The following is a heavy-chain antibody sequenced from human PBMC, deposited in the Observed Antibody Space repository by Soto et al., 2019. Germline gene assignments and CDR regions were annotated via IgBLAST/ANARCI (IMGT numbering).Heavy chain of an antibody. CDR1: GFTFSSYA. Sequence: VQLVESGGGVVQPGRSLRLSCAASGFTFSSYAMHWVRQAPGKGLEWISYISSDTAVKFYADSVKGRCTVSRDNAKNSLYLQMNSLRDEDTAVYYCARDDSGWYLGYWGQGTLVTVSS. CDR2: ISSDTAVK. CDR3: ARDDSGWYLGY. D-gene: IGHD6-19*01. V-gene: IGHV3-48*02. J-gene: IGHJ4*02.